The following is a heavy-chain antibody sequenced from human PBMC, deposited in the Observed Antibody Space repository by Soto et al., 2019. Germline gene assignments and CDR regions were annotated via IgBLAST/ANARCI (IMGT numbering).Heavy chain of an antibody. CDR2: IYYSGST. J-gene: IGHJ5*02. D-gene: IGHD6-13*01. CDR3: ARWTAAGDNWFDP. CDR1: GGSISSSSYY. Sequence: SETLSLTCTVSGGSISSSSYYWGWIRQSPGKGLEWIGNIYYSGSTYYNPSLKSRVTISVDTSKNQFSLKLSSVTAADTAVYYCARWTAAGDNWFDPWGQGTLVTVSS. V-gene: IGHV4-39*01.